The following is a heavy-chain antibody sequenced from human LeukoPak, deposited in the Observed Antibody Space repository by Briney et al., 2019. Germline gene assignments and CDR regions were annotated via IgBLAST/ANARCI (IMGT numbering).Heavy chain of an antibody. CDR1: GFTFSNYG. D-gene: IGHD2-21*02. J-gene: IGHJ3*02. V-gene: IGHV3-23*01. CDR2: ISGSGGST. Sequence: GGSLRLSCAASGFTFSNYGMSWVRQAPGKGLEWVSVISGSGGSTYYADSVKGRFTISSDNSKNTLYLQMNSLRAEDTAVYYCAKGRPPPLIYCGGDCYPDAFDIWGQGTMVTVSS. CDR3: AKGRPPPLIYCGGDCYPDAFDI.